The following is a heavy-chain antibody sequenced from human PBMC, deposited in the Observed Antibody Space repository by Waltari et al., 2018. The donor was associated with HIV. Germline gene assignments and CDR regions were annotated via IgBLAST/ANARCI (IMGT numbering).Heavy chain of an antibody. CDR2: ARDTADSYFT. CDR1: GFAFSDHH. J-gene: IGHJ5*02. Sequence: EVQLVESGGGLVQPGGSPRPTCAASGFAFSDHHMDWVRQAPGKELEWVGRARDTADSYFTQYAASVKGRFTISRDDSKNSLFLEMSNMRSEDTAVYYCYRFGGDLWGQGTLVTVSS. V-gene: IGHV3-72*01. CDR3: YRFGGDL. D-gene: IGHD3-16*01.